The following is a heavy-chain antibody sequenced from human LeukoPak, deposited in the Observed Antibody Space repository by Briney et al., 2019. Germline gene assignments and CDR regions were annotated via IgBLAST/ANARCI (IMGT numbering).Heavy chain of an antibody. D-gene: IGHD2-15*01. CDR2: IRYDGINK. V-gene: IGHV3-30*02. CDR3: AKDWSTQRSYFDY. Sequence: GGSLRLSCAASGFTFSNYGMHWVRQAPGKGLEWVAFIRYDGINKYYADSVKGRFTISRDNSKNTLYLQMNSLRAEDTAVYYCAKDWSTQRSYFDYWGQGTLVTVSS. CDR1: GFTFSNYG. J-gene: IGHJ4*02.